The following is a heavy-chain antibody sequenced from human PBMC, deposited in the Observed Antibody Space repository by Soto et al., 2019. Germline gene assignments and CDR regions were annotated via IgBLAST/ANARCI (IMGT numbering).Heavy chain of an antibody. CDR3: ARVSVVYYFDY. CDR2: IYYSGST. CDR1: GGSISSGGYY. J-gene: IGHJ4*02. D-gene: IGHD2-8*02. Sequence: SETLCLTCTVSGGSISSGGYYWSWIRQHPGKGLEWIGYIYYSGSTYYNPSLKSRVTISVDTSKNQFSLKLSSVTAADTAVYYCARVSVVYYFDYWGQGTLVTVSS. V-gene: IGHV4-31*03.